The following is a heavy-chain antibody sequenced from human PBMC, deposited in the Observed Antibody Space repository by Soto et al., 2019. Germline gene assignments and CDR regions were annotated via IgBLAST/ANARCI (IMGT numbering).Heavy chain of an antibody. CDR2: IYPGESDA. CDR3: ARQGDMAATPADAFDI. CDR1: GYSFPTDW. J-gene: IGHJ3*02. Sequence: GESLKISCKGSGYSFPTDWIGWGRQRPGKGLEWMGIIYPGESDARYSTSFSGQVIISVDKSITSAYLHWSSLAASDSAVYYCARQGDMAATPADAFDIWGQGTLVTVSS. D-gene: IGHD6-19*01. V-gene: IGHV5-51*01.